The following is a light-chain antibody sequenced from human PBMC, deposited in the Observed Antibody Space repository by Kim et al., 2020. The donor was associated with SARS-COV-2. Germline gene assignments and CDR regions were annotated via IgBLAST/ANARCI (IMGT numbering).Light chain of an antibody. V-gene: IGLV3-21*04. J-gene: IGLJ2*01. Sequence: PEKTARIPCGGNNIGSKSVHWYQQKPGQAPVLVIYYDSDRPSGIPERFSGSNSGNTATLTISRVEAGDEADYYCQVWDSSSDHVVFGGGTQLTVL. CDR2: YDS. CDR1: NIGSKS. CDR3: QVWDSSSDHVV.